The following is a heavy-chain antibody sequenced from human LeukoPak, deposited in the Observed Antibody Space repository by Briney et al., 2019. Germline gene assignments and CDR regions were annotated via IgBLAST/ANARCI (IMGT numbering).Heavy chain of an antibody. Sequence: GGSLRLSCAASGFTFSTYWMHWVRQAPGKGLVWVSRISNDGSDTSYADSVRGRFTISRDNAKNTLYLQVKSLRAEDTAVYYCARSGPPDYWGQGTLVTVSS. CDR2: ISNDGSDT. CDR1: GFTFSTYW. V-gene: IGHV3-74*01. CDR3: ARSGPPDY. J-gene: IGHJ4*02. D-gene: IGHD2-15*01.